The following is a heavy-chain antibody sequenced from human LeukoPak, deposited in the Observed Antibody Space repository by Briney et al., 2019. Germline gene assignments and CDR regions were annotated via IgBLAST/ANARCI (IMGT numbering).Heavy chain of an antibody. J-gene: IGHJ4*02. Sequence: GGSLRLSCAASGFTFSSYAMSWVRQAPGKGLEWVAVISYDGSNKYYADSVKGRFTISRDNSKNTLYLQMNSLRAEDTAVYYCAREFYGDYVRYYFDYWGQGTLVTVSS. CDR1: GFTFSSYA. D-gene: IGHD4-17*01. CDR3: AREFYGDYVRYYFDY. CDR2: ISYDGSNK. V-gene: IGHV3-30-3*01.